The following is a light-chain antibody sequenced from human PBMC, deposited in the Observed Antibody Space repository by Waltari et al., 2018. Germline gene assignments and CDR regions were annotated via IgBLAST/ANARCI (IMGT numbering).Light chain of an antibody. Sequence: ITCSGHRLGDKYVSWYQHKPGQSPVLVIYHDNRRPSGIPERFSGSNSGNTATLTISGTQAMDEADFYCQAWDTSTTAAVFGGGTKLTVL. CDR3: QAWDTSTTAAV. V-gene: IGLV3-1*01. CDR2: HDN. J-gene: IGLJ3*02. CDR1: RLGDKY.